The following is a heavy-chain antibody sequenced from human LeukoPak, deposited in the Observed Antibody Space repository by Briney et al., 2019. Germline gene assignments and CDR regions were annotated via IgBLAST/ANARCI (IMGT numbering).Heavy chain of an antibody. CDR3: AKELTRGPYFDY. Sequence: PGGSLRLSCAASGFTFSSYAMHWVRQAPGKGLEWVAVISYDGSNKYYADSVKGRFTISRDNSKNTLYLQMNSLRAEDTAVYYCAKELTRGPYFDYWGQGTLVTVSS. CDR1: GFTFSSYA. J-gene: IGHJ4*02. D-gene: IGHD3-10*01. V-gene: IGHV3-30*04. CDR2: ISYDGSNK.